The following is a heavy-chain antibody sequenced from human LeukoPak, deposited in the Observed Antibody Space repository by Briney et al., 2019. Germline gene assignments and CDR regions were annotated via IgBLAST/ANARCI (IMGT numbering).Heavy chain of an antibody. D-gene: IGHD3-10*02. J-gene: IGHJ3*02. CDR2: MYYSGST. CDR1: GDSVSLYY. V-gene: IGHV4-59*02. CDR3: ARGMFAFDI. Sequence: PSETLSLTCTVSGDSVSLYYWSWIRQPPGKGLEWIGNMYYSGSTTYNPSLKSRITLSVDTSKDQFSLTLSSVTAADTAVYYCARGMFAFDIWGQGTMVTVSS.